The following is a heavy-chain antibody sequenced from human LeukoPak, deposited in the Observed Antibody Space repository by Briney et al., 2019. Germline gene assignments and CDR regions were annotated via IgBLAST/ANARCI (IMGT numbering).Heavy chain of an antibody. J-gene: IGHJ4*02. CDR2: IYYSGST. V-gene: IGHV4-39*07. D-gene: IGHD2-15*01. Sequence: SETLSLTCTVSGGSISSSSYYWGWIRQPPGKGLEWIGSIYYSGSTYYNPFLKSRVTISVDTSKNQFSLKLSSVTAADTAVYYCARDTYGCSGGSCYNDYWGQGTLVTVSS. CDR3: ARDTYGCSGGSCYNDY. CDR1: GGSISSSSYY.